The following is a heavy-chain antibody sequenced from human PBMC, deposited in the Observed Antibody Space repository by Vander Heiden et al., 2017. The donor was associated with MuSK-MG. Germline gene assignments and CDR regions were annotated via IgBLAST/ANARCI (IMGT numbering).Heavy chain of an antibody. CDR2: INHSGST. CDR3: ARVMGLWFGELSWDDPRGLQIDY. Sequence: QVQLQQWGAGLLKPSETLSLTCAVYGGSFSGYYWSWIRQPPGKGLEWIGEINHSGSTNYNPSLKSRVTISVDTSKNQFSLKLSSVTAADTAVYYCARVMGLWFGELSWDDPRGLQIDYWGQGTLVTVSS. J-gene: IGHJ4*02. CDR1: GGSFSGYY. D-gene: IGHD3-10*01. V-gene: IGHV4-34*01.